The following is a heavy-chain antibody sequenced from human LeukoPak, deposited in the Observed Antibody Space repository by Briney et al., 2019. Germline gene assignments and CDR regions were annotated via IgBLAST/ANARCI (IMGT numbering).Heavy chain of an antibody. CDR3: ARQWALRAFDY. CDR1: GYTFTGHW. J-gene: IGHJ4*02. Sequence: GESLKISCEISGYTFTGHWIGWVRQLTGKGLEWMGIIYPGDSDTRYSPSFEGQVTISVDKSISTAYLQWSSLKASDTAMYYCARQWALRAFDYWGQGTLVTVSS. CDR2: IYPGDSDT. D-gene: IGHD3-9*01. V-gene: IGHV5-51*01.